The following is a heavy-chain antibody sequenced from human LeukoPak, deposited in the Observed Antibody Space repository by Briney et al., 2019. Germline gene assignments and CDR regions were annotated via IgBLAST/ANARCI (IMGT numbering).Heavy chain of an antibody. CDR1: GGSISSYY. V-gene: IGHV4-59*08. J-gene: IGHJ4*02. CDR3: ATIGYNYELDY. D-gene: IGHD5-18*01. CDR2: IYDSGST. Sequence: SETLSLTCTVSGGSISSYYWSWIRQPPGKGLEWIGYIYDSGSTNYNPSLKSRVTISVDTSKNQFSLKLSSVTAADTAVYYCATIGYNYELDYWGQGTLVTVSS.